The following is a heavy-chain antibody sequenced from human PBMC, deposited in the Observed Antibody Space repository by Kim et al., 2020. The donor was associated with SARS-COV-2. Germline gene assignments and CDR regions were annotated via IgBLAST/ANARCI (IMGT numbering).Heavy chain of an antibody. Sequence: DYAAPVKGRFTISRDDSKNTLYLQMNSLKTEDTAVYYCTIRMSSSGAFDYWGQGTLVTVSS. CDR3: TIRMSSSGAFDY. D-gene: IGHD6-6*01. J-gene: IGHJ4*02. V-gene: IGHV3-15*01.